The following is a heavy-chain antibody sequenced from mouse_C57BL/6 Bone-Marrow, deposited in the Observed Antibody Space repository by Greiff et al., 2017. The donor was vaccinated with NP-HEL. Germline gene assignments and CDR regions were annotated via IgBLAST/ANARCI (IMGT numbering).Heavy chain of an antibody. V-gene: IGHV1-64*01. CDR3: ARSSYSNYLYAMDY. CDR2: IHPNSGST. CDR1: GYTFTSYW. J-gene: IGHJ4*01. D-gene: IGHD2-5*01. Sequence: QVQLQQPGAELVKPGASVKLSCKASGYTFTSYWMHWVKQRPGQGLEWIGMIHPNSGSTNYNEKFKSKATLTVDKSSSTAYMQLSSLTSEDSAVYYCARSSYSNYLYAMDYWGQGTSVTVSS.